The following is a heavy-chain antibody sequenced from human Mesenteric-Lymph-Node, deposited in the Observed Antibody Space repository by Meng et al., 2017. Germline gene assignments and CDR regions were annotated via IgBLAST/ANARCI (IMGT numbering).Heavy chain of an antibody. CDR2: IYYSGST. CDR1: GGSISSGGHS. D-gene: IGHD3-22*01. Sequence: QVQLQESGPGLVKPSQTLSRTCTVPGGSISSGGHSWSWIRQHPGKGLEWIAYIYYSGSTYYNPSLKSRVILSVDTSKNQFSLKLSSVTAADTAVYYCARVDSSGYFLDYWGQGTLVTVSS. CDR3: ARVDSSGYFLDY. J-gene: IGHJ4*01. V-gene: IGHV4-31*03.